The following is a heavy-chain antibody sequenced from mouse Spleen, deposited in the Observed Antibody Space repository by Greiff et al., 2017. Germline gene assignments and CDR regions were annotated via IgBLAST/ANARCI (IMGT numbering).Heavy chain of an antibody. J-gene: IGHJ1*01. CDR1: GFTFSSYT. Sequence: EVHLVESGGGLVKPGGSLKLSCAASGFTFSSYTMSWVRQTPEKRLEWVATISSGGSYTYYPDSVKGRFTISRDNAKNTLYLQMSSLKSEDTAMYYCTREGAYYYGSKGYFDVWGAGTTVTVSS. D-gene: IGHD1-1*01. CDR3: TREGAYYYGSKGYFDV. CDR2: ISSGGSYT. V-gene: IGHV5-6-4*01.